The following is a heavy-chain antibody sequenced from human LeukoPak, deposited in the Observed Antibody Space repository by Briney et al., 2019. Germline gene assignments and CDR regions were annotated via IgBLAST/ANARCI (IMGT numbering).Heavy chain of an antibody. CDR1: GFTFSSYW. CDR2: IKQDGSEK. J-gene: IGHJ4*02. V-gene: IGHV3-7*01. CDR3: ARTETLWFGELFPDY. D-gene: IGHD3-10*01. Sequence: PGGSPRLSCAASGFTFSSYWMSWVRQAPGKGLEWVANIKQDGSEKYYVDSVKGRFTISRDNAKNSLYLQMNSLRAEDTVVYYCARTETLWFGELFPDYWGQGTLVTVSS.